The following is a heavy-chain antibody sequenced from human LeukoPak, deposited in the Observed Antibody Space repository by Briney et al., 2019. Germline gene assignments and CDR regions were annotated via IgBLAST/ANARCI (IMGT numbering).Heavy chain of an antibody. CDR2: IYQSGST. V-gene: IGHV4-38-2*01. J-gene: IGHJ5*02. CDR3: ARRGPYSGYDFSWFDP. CDR1: GYSISSGYY. Sequence: SETLSLTCAVSGYSISSGYYWGWIRQPPGKGLEWIGSIYQSGSTYYNPSLKSRVTISADTSKNQFSLKLRSVTAADTAVYYCARRGPYSGYDFSWFDPWGQGTLVTVSS. D-gene: IGHD5-12*01.